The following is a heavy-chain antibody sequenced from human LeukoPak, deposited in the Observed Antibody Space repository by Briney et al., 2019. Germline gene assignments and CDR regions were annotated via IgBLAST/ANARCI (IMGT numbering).Heavy chain of an antibody. CDR2: ISYDGSNK. D-gene: IGHD5-18*01. Sequence: GGSLRLSCAASGFTFSSYAMHWVRQAPGKGLEWVAVISYDGSNKYYADSVKGRFTISRDNSKNTLYLQMNSLRAEDTAVYYCARERGRYSYGLRVDYWGQRTLVTVSS. J-gene: IGHJ4*02. CDR3: ARERGRYSYGLRVDY. V-gene: IGHV3-30*04. CDR1: GFTFSSYA.